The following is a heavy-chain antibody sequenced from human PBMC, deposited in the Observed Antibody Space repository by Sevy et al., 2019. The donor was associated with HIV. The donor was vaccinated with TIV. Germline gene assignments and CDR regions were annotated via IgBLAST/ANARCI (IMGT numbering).Heavy chain of an antibody. V-gene: IGHV1-69*13. D-gene: IGHD2-15*01. CDR2: IIPIFGTA. CDR3: ARERGKVAATPPYDAFDI. Sequence: ASVKVSCKASGGTFSSYAISWVRQAPGQGLEWMGRIIPIFGTANYAQKFQGRVTITADESTSTAYMELSSLRSEDTAVYYCARERGKVAATPPYDAFDIWGQGTMVTVSS. J-gene: IGHJ3*02. CDR1: GGTFSSYA.